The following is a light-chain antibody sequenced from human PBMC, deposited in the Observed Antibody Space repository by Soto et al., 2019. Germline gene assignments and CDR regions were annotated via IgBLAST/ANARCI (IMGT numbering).Light chain of an antibody. CDR2: GNS. J-gene: IGLJ1*01. Sequence: QSALTQPPSVSGAPGQRVTISCTGSSSNIGAGYDVHWYQQLPGTAPKLLIYGNSNRPSGVPDRFSGSKSGTSASLTISGLQAEDEADYYCCSYAGSYYVFGTGTKVTVL. CDR1: SSNIGAGYD. CDR3: CSYAGSYYV. V-gene: IGLV1-40*01.